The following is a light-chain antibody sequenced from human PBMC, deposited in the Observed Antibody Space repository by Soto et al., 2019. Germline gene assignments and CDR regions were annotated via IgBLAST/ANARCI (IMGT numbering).Light chain of an antibody. J-gene: IGLJ1*01. CDR1: SSNIGAGHD. V-gene: IGLV1-40*01. CDR2: GKN. CDR3: QSYDNSLSGSYV. Sequence: QSVLTQPPSVSGAPGQRVTISCTGSSSNIGAGHDVHWYQQLPGTAPKLLIYGKNNRPSGVPDRFSVSKSGTSASLAITGLQADDEADYYCQSYDNSLSGSYVFGTGTKVTVL.